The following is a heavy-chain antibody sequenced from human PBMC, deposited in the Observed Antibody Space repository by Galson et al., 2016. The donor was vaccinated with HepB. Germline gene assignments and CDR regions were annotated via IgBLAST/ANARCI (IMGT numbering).Heavy chain of an antibody. Sequence: LSLTCTVSGGSFSGYYWSWIRQPPGKGLEWIGEIHDSGSTNYNPALKSRVTISGDKSKNQFSLKLSSVTAADTAVYYCARDLAMVTTGWFDPWGQGTLVTVSS. V-gene: IGHV4-34*01. CDR2: IHDSGST. CDR1: GGSFSGYY. CDR3: ARDLAMVTTGWFDP. D-gene: IGHD5-18*01. J-gene: IGHJ5*02.